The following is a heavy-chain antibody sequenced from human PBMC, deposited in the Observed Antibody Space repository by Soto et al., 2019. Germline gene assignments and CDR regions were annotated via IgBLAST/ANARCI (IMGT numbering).Heavy chain of an antibody. CDR3: AKVGPVWGAADF. V-gene: IGHV3-21*02. CDR1: GFSFSSYS. CDR2: ISSSGSDI. J-gene: IGHJ4*02. Sequence: EVQLGESGGGLVKPGGSLRLSCAASGFSFSSYSINWVRQAPGKGLEWVSCISSSGSDIYYADSAKGRFTISRDNTKNSVFLQMNSLRAEGTAVYYCAKVGPVWGAADFWGQGTPVTVSS. D-gene: IGHD3-16*01.